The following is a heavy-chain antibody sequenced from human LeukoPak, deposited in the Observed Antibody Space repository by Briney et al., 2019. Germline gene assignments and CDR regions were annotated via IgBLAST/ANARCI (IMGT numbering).Heavy chain of an antibody. CDR2: IIPILGIA. V-gene: IGHV1-69*02. Sequence: ASVKVSCKASGGTFSSYTISWVRQAPGQGLEWTGRIIPILGIANYAQKFQGRVTITADKSTSTAYMELSSLRSEDTAVYYCARGPPLDVYSYGENWFYPWGQGTLVTVSS. J-gene: IGHJ5*02. D-gene: IGHD5-18*01. CDR1: GGTFSSYT. CDR3: ARGPPLDVYSYGENWFYP.